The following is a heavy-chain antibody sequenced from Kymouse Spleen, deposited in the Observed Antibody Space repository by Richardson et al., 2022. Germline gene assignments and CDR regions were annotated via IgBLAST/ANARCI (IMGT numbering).Heavy chain of an antibody. V-gene: IGHV3-23*04. CDR2: ISGSGGST. J-gene: IGHJ6*02. CDR3: AKAQLLWFGSLYGMDV. D-gene: IGHD3-10*01. Sequence: EVQLVESGGGLVQPGGSLRLSCAASGFTFSSYAMSWVRQAPGKGLEWVSAISGSGGSTYYADSVKGRFTISRDNSKNTLYLQMNSLRAEDTAVYYCAKAQLLWFGSLYGMDVWGQGTTVTVSS. CDR1: GFTFSSYA.